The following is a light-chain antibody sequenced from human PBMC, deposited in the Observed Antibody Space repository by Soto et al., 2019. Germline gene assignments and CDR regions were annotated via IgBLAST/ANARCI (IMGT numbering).Light chain of an antibody. Sequence: VLTQPASVSGSPGQSITISCTGTSSDVGGYNYVSWYQQHPGKAPKLMIYEVSNRPSGVSNRFSGSKSGNTASLTISGLQAEDEADYYCSSYTSSSTVFGTGTKVTVL. CDR3: SSYTSSSTV. V-gene: IGLV2-14*01. J-gene: IGLJ1*01. CDR1: SSDVGGYNY. CDR2: EVS.